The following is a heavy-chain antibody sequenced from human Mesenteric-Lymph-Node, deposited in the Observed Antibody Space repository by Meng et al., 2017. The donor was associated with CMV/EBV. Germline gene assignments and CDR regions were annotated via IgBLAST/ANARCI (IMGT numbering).Heavy chain of an antibody. V-gene: IGHV3-72*01. Sequence: GGSLRLSCAASGITYNKYAMTWVRQAPGKGLEWVGRTRNAANSYIADYAASVKGRFTISRDNTKNSLFLQMDSLREEDTAVYYCARARGTAPGMNWFDPWGQGTLVTVSS. CDR3: ARARGTAPGMNWFDP. CDR2: TRNAANSYIA. CDR1: GITYNKYA. D-gene: IGHD1-1*01. J-gene: IGHJ5*02.